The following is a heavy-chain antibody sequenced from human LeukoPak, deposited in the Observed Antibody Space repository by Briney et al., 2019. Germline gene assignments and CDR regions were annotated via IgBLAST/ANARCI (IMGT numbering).Heavy chain of an antibody. CDR1: GSTFSSYN. V-gene: IGHV3-48*02. CDR3: ARDPGQYYYDSSGYPPGGLDY. CDR2: ISSSSHII. Sequence: PGGSLRLSCAASGSTFSSYNMNWVRQAPGKGLEWVSYISSSSHIIYYADSVKGRFTISRDNAKNSLYLQMNSLRDEDSAVYYCARDPGQYYYDSSGYPPGGLDYWGQGTLVTVSS. J-gene: IGHJ4*02. D-gene: IGHD3-22*01.